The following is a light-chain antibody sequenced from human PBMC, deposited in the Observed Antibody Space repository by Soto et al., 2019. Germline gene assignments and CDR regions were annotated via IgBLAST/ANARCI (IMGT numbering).Light chain of an antibody. V-gene: IGKV1-12*01. Sequence: DILMTQSPSSVSASVGDRVTITCRASQGISNWLAWYQQKPGRAPKLLIYAASSLQSGVPSRFSGSGFGTDFTLTISSLQPEDFATYYCQQANSFPLTFGGGTKVELK. CDR3: QQANSFPLT. J-gene: IGKJ4*01. CDR1: QGISNW. CDR2: AAS.